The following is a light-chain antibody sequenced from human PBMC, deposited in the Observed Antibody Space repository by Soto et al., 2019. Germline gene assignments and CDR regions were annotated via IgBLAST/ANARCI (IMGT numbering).Light chain of an antibody. CDR1: ESIGMH. Sequence: EIVLTQSPATLSVSPGGRVTLSCRASESIGMHLAWYQQRLGQAPRVLIYAASTRATGIPGKFRGSGSGTEFTLTISSLQSEDFALYYCQQYDNWPLTFGGGTKV. J-gene: IGKJ4*01. CDR2: AAS. CDR3: QQYDNWPLT. V-gene: IGKV3-15*01.